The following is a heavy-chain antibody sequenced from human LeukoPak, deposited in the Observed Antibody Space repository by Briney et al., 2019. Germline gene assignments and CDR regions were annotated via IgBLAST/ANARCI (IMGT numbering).Heavy chain of an antibody. CDR1: GFTLSAHG. CDR2: ISSSSIYI. Sequence: GGSLRLSCAASGFTLSAHGMNWVRQAPGKGLEWVSSISSSSIYIYYGDSVKGRFTISRDNARNSLYLQMNSLRAEDTAVYYCAKDWEEYSSSYSDYWGQGTLVTVSS. J-gene: IGHJ4*02. V-gene: IGHV3-21*01. CDR3: AKDWEEYSSSYSDY. D-gene: IGHD6-6*01.